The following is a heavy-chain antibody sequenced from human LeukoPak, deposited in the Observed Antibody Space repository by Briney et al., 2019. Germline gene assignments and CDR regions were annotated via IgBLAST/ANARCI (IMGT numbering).Heavy chain of an antibody. CDR1: GFTFSSYG. CDR2: ISGSGGST. V-gene: IGHV3-23*01. Sequence: GGSLRLSCAASGFTFSSYGMSWVRQAPGKGLEWVSAISGSGGSTYNADSVKGRFTISRDNSKNTLYLQMNSLRAEDTAVYYCAKGSGRSYYSYYMDVWGKGTTVTISS. J-gene: IGHJ6*03. CDR3: AKGSGRSYYSYYMDV.